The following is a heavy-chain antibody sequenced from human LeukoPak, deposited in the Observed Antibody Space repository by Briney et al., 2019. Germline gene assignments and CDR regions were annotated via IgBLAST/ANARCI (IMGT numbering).Heavy chain of an antibody. D-gene: IGHD2-21*02. CDR3: ARGSRVVTAFGVDY. Sequence: SETLSLTCTVSGGSISSGDYYWSWIRQHPGKGLEWIGYIYYSGSTYYNPSLKSRVIISVDTSKNQFSLKLSSVTAADTAVYYCARGSRVVTAFGVDYWGQGTLVTVSS. CDR2: IYYSGST. CDR1: GGSISSGDYY. J-gene: IGHJ4*02. V-gene: IGHV4-31*03.